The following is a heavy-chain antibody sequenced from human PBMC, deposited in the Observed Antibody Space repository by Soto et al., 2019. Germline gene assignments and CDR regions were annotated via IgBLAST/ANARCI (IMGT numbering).Heavy chain of an antibody. V-gene: IGHV4-61*01. CDR1: GGSVSSGSYY. J-gene: IGHJ4*02. Sequence: SSETLSLTCTVSGGSVSSGSYYWSWIRQPPGKGLEWIGYIYYSGSTNYNPSLKSRVTISVDTSKNQFSLRLSSVTAADTAVYHCAREGIAAAGDDYWGQGSLVTVSS. CDR2: IYYSGST. D-gene: IGHD6-13*01. CDR3: AREGIAAAGDDY.